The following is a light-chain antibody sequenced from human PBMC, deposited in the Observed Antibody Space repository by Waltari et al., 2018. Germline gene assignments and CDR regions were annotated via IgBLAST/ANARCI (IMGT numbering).Light chain of an antibody. Sequence: IVLTQSPGTLSLSPGERATLSCRASQSVSSSYLGWYQQKPGQAPRLLIYGASSRATGIPDRFSGSGSGTDFTLTISRLEPEDFAVYYCQHYGSSYTFGQGTKLEI. CDR1: QSVSSSY. V-gene: IGKV3-20*01. J-gene: IGKJ2*01. CDR3: QHYGSSYT. CDR2: GAS.